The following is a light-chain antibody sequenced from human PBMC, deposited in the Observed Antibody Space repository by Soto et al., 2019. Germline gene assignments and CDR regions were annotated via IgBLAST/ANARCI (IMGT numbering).Light chain of an antibody. J-gene: IGLJ1*01. CDR1: SSDVGGYNY. V-gene: IGLV2-11*01. CDR2: DVS. CDR3: CSYAGWYSYV. Sequence: QSALTQPLSVSGSPGQSVTSSCTGTSSDVGGYNYVSWYQQHPGKSPKLIIYDVSKRPSCVPDRFSGSKSGNTASLTISGLQAEDAADYYCCSYAGWYSYVFGPGTMGTVL.